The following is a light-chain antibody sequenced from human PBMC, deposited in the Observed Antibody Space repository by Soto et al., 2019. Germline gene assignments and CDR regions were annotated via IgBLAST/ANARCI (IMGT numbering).Light chain of an antibody. Sequence: EIVMTQSPATLSVSPGERATLSCRASQSVNSNLAWYRQKPGQAPRLLISDASTRATGVPARFSGSGSGTEFTLTISSLQSEDSGTYYCQQYNFWPPLTFGGGTKVEIK. CDR1: QSVNSN. CDR2: DAS. J-gene: IGKJ4*01. V-gene: IGKV3-15*01. CDR3: QQYNFWPPLT.